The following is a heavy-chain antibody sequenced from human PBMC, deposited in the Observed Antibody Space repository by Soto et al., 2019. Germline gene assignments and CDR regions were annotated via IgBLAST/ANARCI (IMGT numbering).Heavy chain of an antibody. CDR3: ARDRPPNYYDSSGYYLAY. Sequence: GGSLRLSCAASGFFVSSNYMSWVRQAPGRGLEWVSVIYSSGSTYYADSVKGRFTISRDNSKNTLYLQMNSLRAEDTAVYYCARDRPPNYYDSSGYYLAYWGQGTLVTVSS. J-gene: IGHJ4*02. V-gene: IGHV3-53*01. D-gene: IGHD3-22*01. CDR1: GFFVSSNY. CDR2: IYSSGST.